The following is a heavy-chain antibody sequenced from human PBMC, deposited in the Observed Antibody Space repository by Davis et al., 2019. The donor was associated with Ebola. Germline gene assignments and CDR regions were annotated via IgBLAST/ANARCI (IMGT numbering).Heavy chain of an antibody. J-gene: IGHJ6*02. CDR1: GYTFTSYD. CDR3: ARDRGTPYGMDV. V-gene: IGHV1-8*01. CDR2: MNPNSGNT. Sequence: ASVKVSCKASGYTFTSYDINWVRQATGQGLEWMGWMNPNSGNTGYAQKFQGRVTMTRNTSISTAYMELSSLRSEDTAVYYCARDRGTPYGMDVWGQGTTVTVSS. D-gene: IGHD1-1*01.